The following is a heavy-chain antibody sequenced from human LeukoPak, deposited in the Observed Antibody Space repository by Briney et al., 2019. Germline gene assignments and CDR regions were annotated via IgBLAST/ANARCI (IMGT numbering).Heavy chain of an antibody. V-gene: IGHV1-8*01. CDR1: GYTFTSYD. CDR3: ARAPLFCSSTSCYASFDY. D-gene: IGHD2-2*01. CDR2: MNPNSGNT. Sequence: ASVKVSCKASGYTFTSYDINWVRQATGQGLEWMGWMNPNSGNTGYAQKFQGRVTMTRNTSISTAYMELSSLRSEGTAVYYCARAPLFCSSTSCYASFDYWGQGTLVTVSS. J-gene: IGHJ4*02.